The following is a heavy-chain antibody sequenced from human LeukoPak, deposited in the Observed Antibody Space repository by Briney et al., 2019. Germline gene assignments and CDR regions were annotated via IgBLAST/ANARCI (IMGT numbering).Heavy chain of an antibody. Sequence: SETLSLTCTVSGYSIISGYSWEWIRQPPGKGLEWIGSFHYSGSTYYNLSLMSRVTISGDTSKNQLSLRLSSVTAADTAVYYCARAYCSSTSCYTEGWFDPWGQGTLVTVSS. J-gene: IGHJ5*02. CDR3: ARAYCSSTSCYTEGWFDP. D-gene: IGHD2-2*02. CDR1: GYSIISGYS. V-gene: IGHV4-38-2*02. CDR2: FHYSGST.